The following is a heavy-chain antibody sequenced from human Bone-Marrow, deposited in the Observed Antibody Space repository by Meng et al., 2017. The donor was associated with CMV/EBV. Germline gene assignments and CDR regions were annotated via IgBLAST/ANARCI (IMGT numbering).Heavy chain of an antibody. CDR1: GYTFTGYY. Sequence: ASVKVSCKASGYTFTGYYMHWVRQAPGQGLEWMGWINPNSGGTNYAQKFQGRVTMTRDTSISTAYMELSRLRSDDTAVYYCARDLRKGLRRGSYDYFDYWGHGTLVTVPS. V-gene: IGHV1-2*02. CDR3: ARDLRKGLRRGSYDYFDY. J-gene: IGHJ4*01. CDR2: INPNSGGT. D-gene: IGHD1-26*01.